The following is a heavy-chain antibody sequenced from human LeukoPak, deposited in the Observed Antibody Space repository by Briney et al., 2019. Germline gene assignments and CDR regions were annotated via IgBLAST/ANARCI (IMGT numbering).Heavy chain of an antibody. J-gene: IGHJ4*02. CDR1: GFTFSNYW. CDR2: INPDGSTI. D-gene: IGHD5-18*01. CDR3: ARAEYSFGYSFDY. Sequence: PGGSLRLSCAASGFTFSNYWVHWVRQAPGKGREWVSRINPDGSTINYADSVKGRFTISRDNAKNTLYLQMNSLRAEDTAVYYCARAEYSFGYSFDYWGQGTLVTVSS. V-gene: IGHV3-74*01.